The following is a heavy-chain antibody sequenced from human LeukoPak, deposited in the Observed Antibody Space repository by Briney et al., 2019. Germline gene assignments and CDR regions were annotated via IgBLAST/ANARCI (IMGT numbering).Heavy chain of an antibody. CDR1: GYTLTELS. CDR2: FDPEDGET. D-gene: IGHD1-26*01. V-gene: IGHV1-24*01. Sequence: ASVKVSCKVTGYTLTELSMHWVRQAPGKGREWMGGFDPEDGETIYAQKFQGRVTMTADTSTDTDYMEMSSLRSEDTAVYYCSTDLGAVKYSGSYYYEWGQGTLVTVSS. J-gene: IGHJ4*02. CDR3: STDLGAVKYSGSYYYE.